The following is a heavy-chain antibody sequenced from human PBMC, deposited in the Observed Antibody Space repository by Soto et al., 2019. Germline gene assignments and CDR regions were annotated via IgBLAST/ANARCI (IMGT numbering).Heavy chain of an antibody. CDR2: ISYDGSNK. CDR1: GFTFSSYG. V-gene: IGHV3-30*18. D-gene: IGHD1-7*01. Sequence: GRSLRLSCAASGFTFSSYGMHWVRQAPGKGLEWVAVISYDGSNKYYADSVKGRFTISRDNSKNTLYLQMNSLRAEDTAVYYCAKDFTRLITGTTLYYWGQGTLVTVSS. J-gene: IGHJ4*02. CDR3: AKDFTRLITGTTLYY.